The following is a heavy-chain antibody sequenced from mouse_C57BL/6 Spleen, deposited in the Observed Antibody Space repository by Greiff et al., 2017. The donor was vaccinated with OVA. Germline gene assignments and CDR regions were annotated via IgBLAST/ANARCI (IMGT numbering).Heavy chain of an antibody. D-gene: IGHD2-4*01. V-gene: IGHV7-3*01. CDR3: ARMTYYDYDGAMDY. CDR2: IRNKANGYTT. CDR1: GFTFTDYY. J-gene: IGHJ4*01. Sequence: EVKLVESGGGLVQPGGSLSLSCAASGFTFTDYYMSWVRQPPGKALEWLGFIRNKANGYTTEYSASVKGRFTISRDNSQSILYLQMNALRAEDSATYYCARMTYYDYDGAMDYWGQGTSVTVSS.